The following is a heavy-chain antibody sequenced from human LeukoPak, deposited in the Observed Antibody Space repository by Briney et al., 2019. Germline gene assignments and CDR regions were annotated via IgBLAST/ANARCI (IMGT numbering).Heavy chain of an antibody. CDR1: GFNLNSYA. CDR2: IRHDETNS. V-gene: IGHV3-30*02. J-gene: IGHJ4*02. Sequence: HPGGSLRVSCAVSGFNLNSYAMHWVRQAPGKGLEWVAVIRHDETNSFYAGSVQGRFTISRDTSKKLLYLQMNSLRVEDTAVYYCAKEYTPSSPLGELDSWGQGTLVTVSS. D-gene: IGHD6-6*01. CDR3: AKEYTPSSPLGELDS.